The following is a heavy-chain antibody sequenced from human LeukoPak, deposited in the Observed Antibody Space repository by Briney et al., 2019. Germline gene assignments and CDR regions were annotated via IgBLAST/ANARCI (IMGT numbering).Heavy chain of an antibody. CDR2: IYSGGST. J-gene: IGHJ3*02. D-gene: IGHD6-13*01. Sequence: GGSLRLSCAASEFTVSSNYMSWVRQAPGKGLEWVSVIYSGGSTYYADSVKGRFTVSRDNSKNTLYLQMNSLRAEDTAVYYCARVVAAVGAFDIWGQGTMVTVSS. CDR3: ARVVAAVGAFDI. V-gene: IGHV3-53*01. CDR1: EFTVSSNY.